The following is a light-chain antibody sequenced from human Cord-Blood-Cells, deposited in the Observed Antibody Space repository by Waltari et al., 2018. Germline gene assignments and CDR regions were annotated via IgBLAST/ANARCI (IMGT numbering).Light chain of an antibody. CDR2: EVS. V-gene: IGLV2-8*01. CDR1: TSAVGGYNY. Sequence: QSALTQPPSASGSPGQSVTISCTGTTSAVGGYNYVSWYQQPPGKAPKLMIYEVSKRPSGVPDRFSGSKSGNTASLTVSGLQAEDEADYYCSSYAGSNNVWVFGGGTKLTVL. CDR3: SSYAGSNNVWV. J-gene: IGLJ3*02.